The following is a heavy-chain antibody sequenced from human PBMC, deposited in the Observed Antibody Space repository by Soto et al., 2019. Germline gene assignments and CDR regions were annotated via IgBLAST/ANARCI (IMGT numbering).Heavy chain of an antibody. Sequence: KTSETLYLTCNVSGGTISSSSYYWGWIRQPPGKGLEWIGSINYSGSTYYNPSLKSRVTISVDTSKNQFSLNLSSVTAADTAVYYCARLQRGSSSWPPHFDNWGQGTLVTVSS. CDR2: INYSGST. D-gene: IGHD6-13*01. J-gene: IGHJ4*02. V-gene: IGHV4-39*01. CDR3: ARLQRGSSSWPPHFDN. CDR1: GGTISSSSYY.